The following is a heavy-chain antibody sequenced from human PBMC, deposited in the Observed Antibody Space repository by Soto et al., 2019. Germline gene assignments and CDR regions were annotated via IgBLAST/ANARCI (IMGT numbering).Heavy chain of an antibody. J-gene: IGHJ6*01. CDR2: IYPDDSDT. V-gene: IGHV5-51*01. Sequence: GESLKISCKGSGYSLPKYYIGGLRQMPGKDLEWMAIIYPDDSDTRYSPSFQGQVTISADKSISTAYLQWSSLKASDTAMYYCARLGGSGSYYYQNYYYYGIDVWGQGTTVTVSS. CDR1: GYSLPKYY. CDR3: ARLGGSGSYYYQNYYYYGIDV. D-gene: IGHD3-10*01.